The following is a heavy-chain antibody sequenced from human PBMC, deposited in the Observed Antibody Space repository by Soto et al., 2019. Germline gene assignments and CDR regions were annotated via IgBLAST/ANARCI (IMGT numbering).Heavy chain of an antibody. J-gene: IGHJ6*02. Sequence: QVQLVQSGAEVKKPGSSVKVSCKASGGTFGSYAISWVRQAPGQGLEWMGGIIPIPGTANYAQKFQGRVTIAADASTSTGYVELSSLRSEDTAVDYCARSQGSSTSLEIYYYYYYGMDVWGPGTTVTVSS. CDR1: GGTFGSYA. CDR2: IIPIPGTA. CDR3: ARSQGSSTSLEIYYYYYYGMDV. D-gene: IGHD2-2*01. V-gene: IGHV1-69*01.